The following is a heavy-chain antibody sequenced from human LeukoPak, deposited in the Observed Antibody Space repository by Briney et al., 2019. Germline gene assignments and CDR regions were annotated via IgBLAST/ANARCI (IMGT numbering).Heavy chain of an antibody. V-gene: IGHV3-23*01. CDR2: ISGSGGST. Sequence: GGSLRLSCAASGFTFSSYAMSWVRQAPGKGLEWVSGISGSGGSTHYADSVKDRFTISRDNSKNTLYLQMNSLRAEDTAVYYCVRDRGIASTGGYGMDVWGQGTTVTVSS. D-gene: IGHD6-13*01. CDR3: VRDRGIASTGGYGMDV. CDR1: GFTFSSYA. J-gene: IGHJ6*02.